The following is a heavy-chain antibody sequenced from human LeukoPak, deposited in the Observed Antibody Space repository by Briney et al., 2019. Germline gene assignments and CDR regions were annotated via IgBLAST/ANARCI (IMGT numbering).Heavy chain of an antibody. CDR2: IYPGDSDT. D-gene: IGHD3-22*01. CDR3: ARSYYDSSGYYYSSFDY. J-gene: IGHJ4*02. CDR1: GDSFTNYW. V-gene: IGHV5-51*01. Sequence: GESLKISCKGSGDSFTNYWIGWVRQMPGKGLEWVGIIYPGDSDTRYSPSFQGQVTISADKSISTAYLQWNSLKASDTAMYYCARSYYDSSGYYYSSFDYWGQGTLVTVSS.